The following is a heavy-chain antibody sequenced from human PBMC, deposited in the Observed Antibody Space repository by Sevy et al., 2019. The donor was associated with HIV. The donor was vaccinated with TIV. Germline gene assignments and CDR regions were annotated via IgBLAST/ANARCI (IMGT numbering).Heavy chain of an antibody. D-gene: IGHD2-15*01. V-gene: IGHV1-18*01. CDR3: ARDYCSGGSCYESSNWFDP. Sequence: ASVKVSCKASGYTFTSYGISWVRQAPGQGLEWMGWISAYNGNTNYAQKLQGRVTMTTDTSTRTAYMELRSLRSDDTAVYYCARDYCSGGSCYESSNWFDPWGQGTLVTVSS. J-gene: IGHJ5*02. CDR1: GYTFTSYG. CDR2: ISAYNGNT.